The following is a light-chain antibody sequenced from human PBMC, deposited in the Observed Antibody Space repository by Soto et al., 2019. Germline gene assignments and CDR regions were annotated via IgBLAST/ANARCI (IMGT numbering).Light chain of an antibody. CDR2: EVS. CDR1: SSDVGSYNL. CDR3: CSYAGSSTWGDVV. J-gene: IGLJ2*01. Sequence: QSALTQPASVSGSPGQSITISCTGTSSDVGSYNLVSWYQQHPGKAPKLMIYEVSKRPSGVSNRFSGSKSGNTASLTISGLQAEDEADYYCCSYAGSSTWGDVVFGGGTQLTVL. V-gene: IGLV2-23*02.